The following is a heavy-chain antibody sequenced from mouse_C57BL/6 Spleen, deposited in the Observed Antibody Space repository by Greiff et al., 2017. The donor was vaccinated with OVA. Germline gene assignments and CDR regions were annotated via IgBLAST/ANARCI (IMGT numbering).Heavy chain of an antibody. CDR1: GYTFTDYN. D-gene: IGHD1-1*01. Sequence: VQLQQSGPELVKPGASVKIPCKASGYTFTDYNMDWVKQSHGKSLEWIGDINPNNGGTIYNQKFKGKATLTVDKSSSTAYMELRSLTSEDTAVYYCAREGGYYYGSSYGFAYWGQGTLVTVSA. V-gene: IGHV1-18*01. J-gene: IGHJ3*01. CDR3: AREGGYYYGSSYGFAY. CDR2: INPNNGGT.